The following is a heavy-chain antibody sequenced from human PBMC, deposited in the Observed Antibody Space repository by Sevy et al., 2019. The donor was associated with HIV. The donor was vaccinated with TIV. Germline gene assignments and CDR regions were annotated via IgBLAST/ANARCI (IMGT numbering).Heavy chain of an antibody. V-gene: IGHV4-34*01. CDR2: INHSGST. D-gene: IGHD3-3*01. CDR3: ARGPQYYDFWSGYPRYNRFDP. J-gene: IGHJ5*02. CDR1: GGSFSGYY. Sequence: SETLSLTCAVYGGSFSGYYWSWIRQPPGKGLEWIGEINHSGSTNYNPSLKSRVTISVDTSKNQFALKLSSVTAADTTVYYCARGPQYYDFWSGYPRYNRFDPWGKGTLVTVSS.